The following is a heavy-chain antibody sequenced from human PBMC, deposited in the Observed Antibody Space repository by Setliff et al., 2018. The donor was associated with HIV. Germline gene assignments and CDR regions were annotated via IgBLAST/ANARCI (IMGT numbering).Heavy chain of an antibody. CDR1: GGSFSGYY. D-gene: IGHD6-19*01. J-gene: IGHJ4*02. CDR3: ARVKYNSGWLRPPHYFDN. Sequence: PSETLSLTCAVYGGSFSGYYWSWIRQPPGRSLEWIGEINHSGSTNYNPSLKSRVTLSVDTSKNQFSLKLTSVTAADSAVYYCARVKYNSGWLRPPHYFDNWGQGALVTV. V-gene: IGHV4-34*01. CDR2: INHSGST.